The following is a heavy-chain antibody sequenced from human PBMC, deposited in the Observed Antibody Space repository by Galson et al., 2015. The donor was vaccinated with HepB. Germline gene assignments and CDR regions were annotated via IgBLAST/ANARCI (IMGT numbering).Heavy chain of an antibody. CDR3: ARDLSGSDDAFDI. Sequence: SLRLSCAASGFTLSNYYMTWICQAPGGGLEWVSYIGTSAFTIYYADSVRGRFTISRDNAENTLYLQMNSLRAEDTTLYYCARDLSGSDDAFDIWGQGTMVTVSS. CDR1: GFTLSNYY. J-gene: IGHJ3*02. D-gene: IGHD5-12*01. V-gene: IGHV3-11*01. CDR2: IGTSAFTI.